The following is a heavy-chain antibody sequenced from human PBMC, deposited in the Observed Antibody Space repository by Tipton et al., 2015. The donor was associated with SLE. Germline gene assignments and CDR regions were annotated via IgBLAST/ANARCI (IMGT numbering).Heavy chain of an antibody. CDR1: GFTLSNYG. CDR2: IRYDGSDK. CDR3: AKEGKIVTFYWFDP. D-gene: IGHD1-26*01. V-gene: IGHV3-30*02. J-gene: IGHJ5*02. Sequence: GSLRLSCAASGFTLSNYGMHWVRQAPGKGLEWVAFIRYDGSDKYYVDSVKGRFTISRDNSKNTLYLQMNSLRVEDTAVYYCAKEGKIVTFYWFDPWGQGTLVTVSS.